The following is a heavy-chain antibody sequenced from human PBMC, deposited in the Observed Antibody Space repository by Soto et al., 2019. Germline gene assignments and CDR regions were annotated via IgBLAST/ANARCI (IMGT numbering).Heavy chain of an antibody. CDR1: GGAFSTYA. V-gene: IGHV1-69*06. CDR3: ARELTAGGHFGMDV. J-gene: IGHJ6*02. D-gene: IGHD3-16*01. Sequence: QVQLVQSGAEVKEPGSSVKVACQASGGAFSTYAISWVRQAPGQGLEWMGGVIPLFGTSNYLPKFQGRVSIAADRSTETVYMELSRLRFDDTAVYFCARELTAGGHFGMDVWGHGTTVTVSS. CDR2: VIPLFGTS.